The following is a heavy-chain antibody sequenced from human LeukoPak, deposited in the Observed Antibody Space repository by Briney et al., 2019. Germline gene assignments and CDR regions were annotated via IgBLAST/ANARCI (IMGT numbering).Heavy chain of an antibody. CDR2: IWYDGSYK. Sequence: ERSLRLSCAASGFTFSNHGMHWVRQAPGKGLEWVAVIWYDGSYKYYTDSVKGRFTISRDNSKNTLDLQMSSLRAEDTAVYYCARAPPRRRITIFGVVTTNWFDPWGQGTLVTVSS. CDR1: GFTFSNHG. J-gene: IGHJ5*02. V-gene: IGHV3-33*01. D-gene: IGHD3-3*01. CDR3: ARAPPRRRITIFGVVTTNWFDP.